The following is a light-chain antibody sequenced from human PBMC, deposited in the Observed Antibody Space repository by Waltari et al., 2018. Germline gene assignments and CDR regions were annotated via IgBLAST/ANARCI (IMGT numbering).Light chain of an antibody. V-gene: IGKV1-39*01. Sequence: DIQMTQSPSSLSASIGDRVTITCRASQSISIYLNWYQQKPGKAPKLLINAASNLQSGVPSRFSGSGSGTDFTLTISSLQPEDFATYYCQQSYSTPPYTFCQGTKLEIK. CDR3: QQSYSTPPYT. CDR2: AAS. CDR1: QSISIY. J-gene: IGKJ2*01.